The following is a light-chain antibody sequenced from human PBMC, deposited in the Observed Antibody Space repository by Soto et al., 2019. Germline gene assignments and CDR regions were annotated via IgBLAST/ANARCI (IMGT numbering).Light chain of an antibody. CDR2: DVS. J-gene: IGLJ2*01. CDR3: SSYTSSGTLGV. V-gene: IGLV2-14*01. CDR1: SSDVGGYNY. Sequence: QSALTQPASVSGSPGQSITISCTGTSSDVGGYNYVSWYQQHPGKAPKLMIYDVSNRPSGVSNRFSGSKSGNTASLTISGLQAEDEADYYCSSYTSSGTLGVFGGGTKHTVL.